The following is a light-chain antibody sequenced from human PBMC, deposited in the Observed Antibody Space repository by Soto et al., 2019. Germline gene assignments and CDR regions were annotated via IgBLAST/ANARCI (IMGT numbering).Light chain of an antibody. CDR1: KLSDKY. J-gene: IGLJ2*01. CDR3: QAWDSSTAV. CDR2: QDG. V-gene: IGLV3-1*01. Sequence: ELTQPPSVSVSPGQTASITCSGDKLSDKYACWYQQKPGQSPVVVIYQDGKRPSGIPERFSGSNSGNTATLTISGTQPMDEADYYCQAWDSSTAVFGGGTKLTVL.